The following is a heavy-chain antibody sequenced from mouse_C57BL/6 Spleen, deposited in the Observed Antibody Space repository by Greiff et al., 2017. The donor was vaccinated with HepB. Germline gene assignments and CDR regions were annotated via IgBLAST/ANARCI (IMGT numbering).Heavy chain of an antibody. Sequence: EVMLVESGGGLVKPGGSLKLSCAASGFTFSSYAMSWVRQTPEKRLEWVATISDGGSYTYYPDNVKGRFTISRDNAKNNLYLQMSHLKSEDTAMYYCARDYGSSLWFAYWGQGTLVTVSA. D-gene: IGHD1-1*01. CDR1: GFTFSSYA. V-gene: IGHV5-4*01. CDR2: ISDGGSYT. J-gene: IGHJ3*01. CDR3: ARDYGSSLWFAY.